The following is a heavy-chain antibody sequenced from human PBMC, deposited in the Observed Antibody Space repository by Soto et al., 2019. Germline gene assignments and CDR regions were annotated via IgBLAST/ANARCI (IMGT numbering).Heavy chain of an antibody. CDR3: ARDSGYSGYYYYMDV. D-gene: IGHD5-12*01. V-gene: IGHV1-69*08. Sequence: QVQLVQSGAAVKKPGSSVKVSCKASGGTFSSYTISWVRQAPGQGLEWMGRIIPILDIANYAQKFQGRVTITADKSTSTAYMELSSLRSEDTAVYYCARDSGYSGYYYYMDVGGKGTTVTVSS. CDR2: IIPILDIA. J-gene: IGHJ6*03. CDR1: GGTFSSYT.